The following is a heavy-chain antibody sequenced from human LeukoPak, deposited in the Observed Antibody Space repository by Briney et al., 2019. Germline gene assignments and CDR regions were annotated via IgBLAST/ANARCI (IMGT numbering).Heavy chain of an antibody. D-gene: IGHD2-2*01. CDR3: TTPRPMGSGSSTPHIYYYYYGMDV. CDR1: GFTFSNAW. V-gene: IGHV3-15*01. J-gene: IGHJ6*04. CDR2: IKSKTDGGTT. Sequence: GGSLRLSCAASGFTFSNAWMSWVRQAPGKGLEWVGRIKSKTDGGTTDYPAPVKGRFTISRDDSKNTLYLQMNSLKTEDTAVYYCTTPRPMGSGSSTPHIYYYYYGMDVWGKGTTVTVSS.